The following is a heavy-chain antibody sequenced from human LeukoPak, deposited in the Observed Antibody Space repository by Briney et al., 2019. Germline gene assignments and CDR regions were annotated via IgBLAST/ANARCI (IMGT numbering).Heavy chain of an antibody. Sequence: GESLKISRKGSGYSFTRYWIGWVRQMPGKGLDWMGIIYPGDSDTRYSPSFQGQVTISADKSISTAYLQWSSLKASDTAMYYCARLCSGGSCYSDYFYGMDVWGQGTTVTVSS. D-gene: IGHD2-15*01. V-gene: IGHV5-51*01. CDR1: GYSFTRYW. J-gene: IGHJ6*02. CDR2: IYPGDSDT. CDR3: ARLCSGGSCYSDYFYGMDV.